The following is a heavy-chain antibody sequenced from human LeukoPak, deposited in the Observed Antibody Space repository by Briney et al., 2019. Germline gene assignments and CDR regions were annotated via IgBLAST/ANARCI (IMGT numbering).Heavy chain of an antibody. CDR2: ISWNSGSM. D-gene: IGHD5-18*01. CDR3: AKDHGYSYGFGDFDY. J-gene: IGHJ4*02. V-gene: IGHV3-9*01. Sequence: GGSLRLSCAASGFTFDDYAMHWVRQAPGKGLEWVSGISWNSGSMGYADSVKGRFTISRDNAKNSLYLQMNSLRAEDTALYYCAKDHGYSYGFGDFDYWGQGTLVTVSS. CDR1: GFTFDDYA.